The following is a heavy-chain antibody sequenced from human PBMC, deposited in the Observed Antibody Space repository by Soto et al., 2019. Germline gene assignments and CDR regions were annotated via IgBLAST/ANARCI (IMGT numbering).Heavy chain of an antibody. D-gene: IGHD3-3*01. CDR1: GFTFSSYA. J-gene: IGHJ4*02. CDR3: ARWSYLDY. Sequence: GGSLRLSCAASGFTFSSYAMTWVRQAPGKGLEWVSTISGSDGKTFYADSVKGRFSISRDTSQSALYLQMNSLRADDTAMYYCARWSYLDYWGQGTRVTVSS. CDR2: ISGSDGKT. V-gene: IGHV3-23*01.